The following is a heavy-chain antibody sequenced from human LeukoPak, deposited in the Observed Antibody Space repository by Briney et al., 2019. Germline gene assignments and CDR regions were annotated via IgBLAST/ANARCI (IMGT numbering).Heavy chain of an antibody. J-gene: IGHJ4*02. CDR3: AKGITGTTGQFDY. CDR1: GFSFGDYA. V-gene: IGHV3-49*03. Sequence: GSLRLSCTASGFSFGDYAMSWFRQAPGKGLEWVGFIRSKAYGGATEYAASVKGRFIISRDDSKSIAYLQMNSLRTEDTALYYCAKGITGTTGQFDYWGQGTLVTVSS. CDR2: IRSKAYGGAT. D-gene: IGHD1-7*01.